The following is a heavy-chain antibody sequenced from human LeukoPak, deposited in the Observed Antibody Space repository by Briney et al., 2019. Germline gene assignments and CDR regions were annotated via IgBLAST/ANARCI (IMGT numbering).Heavy chain of an antibody. J-gene: IGHJ5*02. CDR2: IYYSGST. Sequence: SETLSLTCTVSGGSISSGDYYWSWIRQPPGKGLEWIGYIYYSGSTYYNPSLKSRVTISVDTSKNQYSLKLSSVTAADTAVYYCARNTIFGGWFDPWGQGTLVTVYS. V-gene: IGHV4-30-4*01. CDR1: GGSISSGDYY. D-gene: IGHD3-3*01. CDR3: ARNTIFGGWFDP.